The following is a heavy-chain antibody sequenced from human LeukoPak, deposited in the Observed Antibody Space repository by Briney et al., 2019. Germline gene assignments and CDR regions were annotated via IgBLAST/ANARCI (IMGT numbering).Heavy chain of an antibody. Sequence: SETLSLTCTVSGGSISSGDYYWSWIRQPPGKGLEWIGYIYYSGSTYYNPSLKSRVTISVDTSKNQSSLKLSSVTAADTAVYYCARFTMVRGVIPFDYWGQGTLVTVSS. CDR2: IYYSGST. CDR3: ARFTMVRGVIPFDY. V-gene: IGHV4-30-4*08. CDR1: GGSISSGDYY. J-gene: IGHJ4*02. D-gene: IGHD3-10*01.